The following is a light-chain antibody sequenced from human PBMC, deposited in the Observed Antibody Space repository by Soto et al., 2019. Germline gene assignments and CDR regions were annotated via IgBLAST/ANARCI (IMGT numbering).Light chain of an antibody. CDR3: QQYNNWPALS. Sequence: EILLTQSPGTLSVSPGERATLSCRASQSIRDNLAWYQQKPGQAPMILFYGASTRATGVPARFSGSGSGTEFTLTISSLQSDDLAVYYCQQYNNWPALSFGGGTKVEMK. V-gene: IGKV3-15*01. CDR2: GAS. CDR1: QSIRDN. J-gene: IGKJ4*01.